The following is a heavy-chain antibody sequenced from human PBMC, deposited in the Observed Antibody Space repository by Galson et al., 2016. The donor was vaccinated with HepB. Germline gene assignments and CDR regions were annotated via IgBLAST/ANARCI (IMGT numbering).Heavy chain of an antibody. Sequence: SLRLSCAASGFSLGNYWMNWARQAPGKGLEWLANIKTDGSGINYVESVKGRFTIPRDNAKSSLFLQMNTLRVEDTAVYYCTREFDLWGRGTQVTVSS. J-gene: IGHJ2*01. CDR2: IKTDGSGI. CDR3: TREFDL. CDR1: GFSLGNYW. V-gene: IGHV3-7*04.